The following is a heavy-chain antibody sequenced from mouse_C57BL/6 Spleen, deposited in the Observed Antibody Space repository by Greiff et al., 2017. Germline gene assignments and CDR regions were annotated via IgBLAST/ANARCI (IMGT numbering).Heavy chain of an antibody. J-gene: IGHJ2*01. Sequence: EVQGVESGPELVKPGASVKMSCKASGYTFTDYNMHWVKQSHGKSLEWIGYINPNNGGTSYNQKFKGKATLTVNKSSSTAYMELRSLTSEDSAVYYCARWWLLRGYFDYWGQGTTLTVSS. V-gene: IGHV1-22*01. CDR1: GYTFTDYN. CDR2: INPNNGGT. D-gene: IGHD2-3*01. CDR3: ARWWLLRGYFDY.